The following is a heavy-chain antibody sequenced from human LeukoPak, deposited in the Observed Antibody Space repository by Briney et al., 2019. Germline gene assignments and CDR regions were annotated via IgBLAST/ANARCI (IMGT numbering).Heavy chain of an antibody. D-gene: IGHD2-21*02. CDR3: TTCGGDCFFNY. Sequence: PGGSLRLSCAASGFTVSSYGMNWVRQAPGKGLEWVARIKSKPAGETTTYAAPVKGRFTISRDDSRNTLYLQMNSLKTEDTAVYYCTTCGGDCFFNYWGQGTLVTVSS. J-gene: IGHJ4*02. CDR1: GFTVSSYG. V-gene: IGHV3-15*01. CDR2: IKSKPAGETT.